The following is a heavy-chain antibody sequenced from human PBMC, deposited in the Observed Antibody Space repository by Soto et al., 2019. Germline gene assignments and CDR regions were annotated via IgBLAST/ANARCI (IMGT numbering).Heavy chain of an antibody. D-gene: IGHD2-15*01. Sequence: QVQLVQSGAEVKKPGSSVKVSCKASGGTFSSYTISWVRQAPGQGLEWMGRIIPILGIANYAQKFQGRVTITADKSTSTAYMELSSLRSEDTAVYYCARDLECHYSGGSCYYFDYWGQGTLVTVSS. V-gene: IGHV1-69*08. CDR2: IIPILGIA. J-gene: IGHJ4*02. CDR3: ARDLECHYSGGSCYYFDY. CDR1: GGTFSSYT.